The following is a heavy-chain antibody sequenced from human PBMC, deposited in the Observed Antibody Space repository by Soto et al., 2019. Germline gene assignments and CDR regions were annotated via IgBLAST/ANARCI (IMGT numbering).Heavy chain of an antibody. D-gene: IGHD5-12*01. CDR3: ARGDGDNYVDV. Sequence: SETLSLTCTVSGGSISRGGYYWTWIRQHPGKGLEWIGYIYYSGSTYYNPSLKSRVTISGDTSKNQFSLKLSSVTAADTAVYYCARGDGDNYVDVWGQGTTVTVSS. J-gene: IGHJ6*02. CDR1: GGSISRGGYY. CDR2: IYYSGST. V-gene: IGHV4-31*03.